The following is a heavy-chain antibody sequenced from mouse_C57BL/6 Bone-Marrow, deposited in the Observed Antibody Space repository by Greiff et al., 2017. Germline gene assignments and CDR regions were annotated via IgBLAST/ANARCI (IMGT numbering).Heavy chain of an antibody. CDR1: GYTFTSYG. CDR2: IYPTSGNT. D-gene: IGHD2-5*01. Sequence: QVQLQQSGAELARPGASVKLSCKASGYTFTSYGISWVKQSTGQGLEWIGEIYPTSGNTNYNQKFKGKATLTVDKSSSTAYMELRSLTSEYSAVYFCARRTPYCSNYRACCAYWGQGTLVTVSA. J-gene: IGHJ3*01. V-gene: IGHV1-81*01. CDR3: ARRTPYCSNYRACCAY.